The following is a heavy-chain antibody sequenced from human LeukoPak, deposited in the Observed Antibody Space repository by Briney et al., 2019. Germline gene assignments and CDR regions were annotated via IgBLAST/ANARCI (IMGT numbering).Heavy chain of an antibody. Sequence: GRSLRLSCAASGFTFSAYAMSWVRQAPGKGLEWVSTISGNGRSTYYGDSVKGRFTISRDNSKNTLSLQMNSLRAEDTAVYYCAKEYYVLLVYALGGSFDYWGRGTLVTVSS. D-gene: IGHD2-8*02. V-gene: IGHV3-23*01. CDR3: AKEYYVLLVYALGGSFDY. CDR2: ISGNGRST. J-gene: IGHJ4*02. CDR1: GFTFSAYA.